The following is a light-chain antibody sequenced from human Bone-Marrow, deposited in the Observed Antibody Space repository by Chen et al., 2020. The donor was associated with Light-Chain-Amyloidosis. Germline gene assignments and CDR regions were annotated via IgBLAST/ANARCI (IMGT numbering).Light chain of an antibody. J-gene: IGLJ2*01. Sequence: SYELTQPPSVSVSLGQTARITCSGDDLPTKYAYWYQQKPGQAPVVVIHRDTERPSGISERFSGSSSGTTATLTISGVQAEDEADYHCQSADSSGTYEVIFGGGTKLTVL. CDR1: DLPTKY. V-gene: IGLV3-25*03. CDR3: QSADSSGTYEVI. CDR2: RDT.